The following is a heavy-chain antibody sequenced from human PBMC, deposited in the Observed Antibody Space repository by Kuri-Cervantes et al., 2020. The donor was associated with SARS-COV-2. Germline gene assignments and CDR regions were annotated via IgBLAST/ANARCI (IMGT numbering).Heavy chain of an antibody. V-gene: IGHV3-74*01. CDR3: ARSEGVSGSLPLGY. Sequence: GESLKISCAASGFTFSSYWMHWVRQAPGKGLEWVSRIKGDGSSIIYADSVQGRFTISRDNAKNSLYLQMNSLRAEDTAVYYCARSEGVSGSLPLGYWGQGTLVTVSS. J-gene: IGHJ4*02. D-gene: IGHD6-19*01. CDR1: GFTFSSYW. CDR2: IKGDGSSI.